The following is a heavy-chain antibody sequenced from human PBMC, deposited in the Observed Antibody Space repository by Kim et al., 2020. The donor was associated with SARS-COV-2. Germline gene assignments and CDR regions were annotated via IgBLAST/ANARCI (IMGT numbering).Heavy chain of an antibody. CDR1: GGSFSAYY. CDR2: INHSGST. Sequence: SETLSLTCAVYGGSFSAYYWSWIRQPPGKGLEWIGEINHSGSTNYNPSLKSRVTISVDTSKNQFSLKLSSVTAADTAVYYCARGTRQWLVRGPYYYYMDAWGKGTTVTVSS. V-gene: IGHV4-34*01. CDR3: ARGTRQWLVRGPYYYYMDA. J-gene: IGHJ6*03. D-gene: IGHD6-19*01.